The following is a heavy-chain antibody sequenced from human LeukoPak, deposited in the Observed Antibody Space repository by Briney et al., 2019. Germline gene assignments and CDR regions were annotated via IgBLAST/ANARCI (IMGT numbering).Heavy chain of an antibody. J-gene: IGHJ4*02. CDR2: IKQDGSEK. V-gene: IGHV3-7*03. CDR3: ARDITIFGVVIRYFDY. CDR1: GFTFSSYW. D-gene: IGHD3-3*01. Sequence: PGGSLRLSCAASGFTFSSYWMSWVRQAPGKGLEWVANIKQDGSEKYYVDSVKGRFTISRDNAKNSLYLQMNSLRAEDTAVYYCARDITIFGVVIRYFDYWGQGTLVTVSS.